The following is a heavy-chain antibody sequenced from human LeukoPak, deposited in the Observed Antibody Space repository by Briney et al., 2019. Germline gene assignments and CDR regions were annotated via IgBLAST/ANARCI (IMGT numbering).Heavy chain of an antibody. D-gene: IGHD1-14*01. CDR1: GFIFSTYW. J-gene: IGHJ4*02. CDR2: INQDGSEK. CDR3: VRGTYLPGIDY. V-gene: IGHV3-7*01. Sequence: PGGSLRLPCAASGFIFSTYWMNWVRQAPGKGLEWVANINQDGSEKDYADSVKGRFTVSRDNAKNSLYLQMNSLRAEDTALYYCVRGTYLPGIDYWGQGTLVTVFS.